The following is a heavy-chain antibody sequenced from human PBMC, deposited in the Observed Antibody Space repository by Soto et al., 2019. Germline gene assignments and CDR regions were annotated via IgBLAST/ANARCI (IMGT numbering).Heavy chain of an antibody. J-gene: IGHJ6*02. D-gene: IGHD4-4*01. V-gene: IGHV3-7*01. CDR3: ARDNPVTTYYYYYGMDV. Sequence: GGSLRLSCAASGFTFSSYWMSWVRQAPGKGLEWVANIKQDGSEKYYVDSVKGRFTISRDNAKNSLYPQMNSLRAEDTAVYYCARDNPVTTYYYYYGMDVWGQGTTVTVSS. CDR2: IKQDGSEK. CDR1: GFTFSSYW.